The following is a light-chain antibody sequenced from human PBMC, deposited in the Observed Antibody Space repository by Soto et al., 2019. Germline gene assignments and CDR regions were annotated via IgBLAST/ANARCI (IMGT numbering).Light chain of an antibody. CDR1: SSDVGGYNY. CDR3: SSYTSSSTL. V-gene: IGLV2-14*01. J-gene: IGLJ2*01. CDR2: EVS. Sequence: ALTQPRSVSGSPGQSVTISCTGTSSDVGGYNYVSWYQQHPGKAPKLMIYEVSNRPSGVSNRFSGSKSGNTASLTISGLQAEDEADYYCSSYTSSSTLFGGGTKLTVL.